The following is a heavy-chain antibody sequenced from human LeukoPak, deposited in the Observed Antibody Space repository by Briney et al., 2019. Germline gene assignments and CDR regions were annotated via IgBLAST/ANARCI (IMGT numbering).Heavy chain of an antibody. CDR1: GGSISSSSYY. CDR2: IYYSGST. Sequence: PSETLSLTCAVSGGSISSSSYYWGWIRQPPGKGLEWIGSIYYSGSTYYNPSLKSRVTISVDTSKNQFSLKLSSVTAADTAVYYCARGLWFGELLDAFDIWGQGTMVTVPS. D-gene: IGHD3-10*01. V-gene: IGHV4-39*01. CDR3: ARGLWFGELLDAFDI. J-gene: IGHJ3*02.